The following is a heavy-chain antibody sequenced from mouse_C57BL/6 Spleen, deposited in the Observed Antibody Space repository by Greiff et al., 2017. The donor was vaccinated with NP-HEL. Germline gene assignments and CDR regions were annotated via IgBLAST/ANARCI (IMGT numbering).Heavy chain of an antibody. Sequence: QVQLQQSGAELVKSGEEGKREGKEEGGRCSVGGVGGGGGCAGQGLEWIGDIYPGSGSTNYNEKFKSKATLTVDTSSSTAYMQLSSLTSEDSAVYYCARASLPSTVPRVRYAMDYWGQGTSVTVSS. D-gene: IGHD1-1*01. CDR3: ARASLPSTVPRVRYAMDY. J-gene: IGHJ4*01. V-gene: IGHV1-55*01. CDR1: GGRCSVGG. CDR2: IYPGSGST.